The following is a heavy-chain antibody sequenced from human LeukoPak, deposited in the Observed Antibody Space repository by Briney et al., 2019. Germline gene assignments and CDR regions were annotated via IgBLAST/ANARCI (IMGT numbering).Heavy chain of an antibody. D-gene: IGHD6-19*01. CDR1: GGSISSGDYY. Sequence: SQTLSLTCTVSGGSISSGDYYWSWIRQPPGKGLEWIGYIYNSGSTYYNPSLKSRVTISVDTSKNQFSLRLSSVTAADTAVYYCAILGRQWLDIDYWGQGTLVTVSS. CDR2: IYNSGST. V-gene: IGHV4-30-4*01. CDR3: AILGRQWLDIDY. J-gene: IGHJ4*02.